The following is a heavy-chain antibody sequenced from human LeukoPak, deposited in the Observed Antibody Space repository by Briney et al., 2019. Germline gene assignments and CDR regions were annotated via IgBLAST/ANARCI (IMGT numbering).Heavy chain of an antibody. CDR1: GGSISSFY. J-gene: IGHJ4*02. CDR2: IDYSGST. CDR3: ARLPTH. Sequence: PSETPSLTCTVSGGSISSFYWSWIRQPPGKGLQWIGYIDYSGSTDYNPSLKSRVSISVDTSKNQFSLKLNSVTAADTAVYYCARLPTHWGQGTLVTVSS. V-gene: IGHV4-59*08. D-gene: IGHD4-17*01.